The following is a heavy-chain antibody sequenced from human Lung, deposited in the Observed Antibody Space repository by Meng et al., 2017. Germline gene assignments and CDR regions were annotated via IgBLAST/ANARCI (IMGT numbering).Heavy chain of an antibody. CDR2: ISSSST. CDR3: ARGRVVVAATPSDY. V-gene: IGHV3-21*01. J-gene: IGHJ4*02. CDR1: GLTFSSYS. D-gene: IGHD2-15*01. Sequence: EVQLVESGGGLVKPGGSLSLSCAASGLTFSSYSMNWVRQAPGKGLEWVSSISSSSTYADSVKGRFTISRENAKNSLYLQMNSLRAEDTAVYYSARGRVVVAATPSDYWGQGTLVTVSS.